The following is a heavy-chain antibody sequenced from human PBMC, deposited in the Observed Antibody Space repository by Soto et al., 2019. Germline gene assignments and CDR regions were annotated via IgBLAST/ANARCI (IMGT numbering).Heavy chain of an antibody. CDR1: GYSFTSYW. V-gene: IGHV5-51*01. CDR3: ARQIYDSDTGPNFQYYFDS. Sequence: GESLKISCKGSGYSFTSYWIAWVRQMPEKGLEFMGIIYPGDSDTRYSPSFRGQVTMSADKSITTVFLQWSSLRASDTAMYYCARQIYDSDTGPNFQYYFDSWGQGTSVTVSS. D-gene: IGHD3-22*01. CDR2: IYPGDSDT. J-gene: IGHJ4*02.